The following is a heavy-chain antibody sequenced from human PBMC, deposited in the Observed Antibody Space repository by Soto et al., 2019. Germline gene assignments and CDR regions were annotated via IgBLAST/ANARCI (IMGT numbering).Heavy chain of an antibody. CDR1: GFTFRYYA. CDR2: LSGGGDNT. D-gene: IGHD1-7*01. J-gene: IGHJ6*02. Sequence: EVQLVQSGGGLVQPGGSLRLSCAASGFTFRYYAMNWVRQVLGKGLEWVSALSGGGDNTDYADSVKGRFTISRDSSKNMVVLQMRSRRVEDSAVYYCAKTPSGNYRQGMDDWGQGTPVIVSS. V-gene: IGHV3-23*04. CDR3: AKTPSGNYRQGMDD.